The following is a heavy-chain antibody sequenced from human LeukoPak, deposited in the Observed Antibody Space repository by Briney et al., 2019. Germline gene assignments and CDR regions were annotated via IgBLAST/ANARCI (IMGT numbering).Heavy chain of an antibody. J-gene: IGHJ4*02. CDR3: ARDRDARGRGLA. CDR1: GFTFRIYG. CDR2: ISDTSDI. Sequence: PGGSLRLSCAASGFTFRIYGMNWVRQAPGKGLEWVSSISDTSDISYADSVKGRFTVSRDNAKNSVFLQMNSLRLEDTAVYYCARDRDARGRGLAWGQGTLVSVSS. V-gene: IGHV3-21*06. D-gene: IGHD3-10*01.